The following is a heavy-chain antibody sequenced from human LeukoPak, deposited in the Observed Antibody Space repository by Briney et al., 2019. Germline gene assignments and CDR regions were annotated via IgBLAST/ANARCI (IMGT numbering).Heavy chain of an antibody. CDR2: MNPNSGNT. Sequence: ASVKVSCKASGYTFTSYDINWVRQAPGHGLEWMGWMNPNSGNTGYAQKFQGRVTMTRDTSINTAYMELSSLRSEDTAVYYCARGMVRGVQGPWGQGTLVTVSS. J-gene: IGHJ5*02. D-gene: IGHD3-10*01. V-gene: IGHV1-8*01. CDR1: GYTFTSYD. CDR3: ARGMVRGVQGP.